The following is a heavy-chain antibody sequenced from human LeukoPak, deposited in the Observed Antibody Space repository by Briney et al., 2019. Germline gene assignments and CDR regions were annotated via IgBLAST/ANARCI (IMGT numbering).Heavy chain of an antibody. CDR2: IKQDESEK. D-gene: IGHD6-13*01. Sequence: GGSLRLSCAASGFTFSSYWMSWVRQAPGKGLEWVANIKQDESEKYYVDSVKGRFTISRDNSKNTLYLQMNTLRADDTAVYYCAKDHGSSDWYYFDYWGQGTLVTVSS. V-gene: IGHV3-7*01. CDR3: AKDHGSSDWYYFDY. CDR1: GFTFSSYW. J-gene: IGHJ4*02.